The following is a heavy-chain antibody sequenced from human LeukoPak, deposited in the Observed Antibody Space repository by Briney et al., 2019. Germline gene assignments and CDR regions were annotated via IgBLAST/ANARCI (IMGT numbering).Heavy chain of an antibody. V-gene: IGHV4-38-2*02. CDR3: ARTRSERLFPNFDY. CDR2: IYHSAST. D-gene: IGHD6-25*01. CDR1: GSSISSGYY. Sequence: SETLSLTCTVSGSSISSGYYWGWIRQPPGKGLEWIVSIYHSASTYYNPSLESRVTISVDTSKNQFSLKLSSVTAADTAVYYCARTRSERLFPNFDYWGQGTLVTVSS. J-gene: IGHJ4*02.